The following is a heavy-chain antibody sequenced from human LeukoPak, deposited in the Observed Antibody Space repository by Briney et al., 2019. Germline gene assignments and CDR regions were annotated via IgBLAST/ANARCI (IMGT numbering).Heavy chain of an antibody. CDR1: GFTVSSNY. CDR2: IYSGGST. D-gene: IGHD6-13*01. CDR3: AKDIAAAGTFDY. J-gene: IGHJ4*02. Sequence: GGSLRLSCAASGFTVSSNYMSWVRQAPGKGLEWVSVIYSGGSTYYADSVKGRFTLSRDNSKNTLYLQMNSLRAEDTALYYCAKDIAAAGTFDYWGQGTLVTVSS. V-gene: IGHV3-53*05.